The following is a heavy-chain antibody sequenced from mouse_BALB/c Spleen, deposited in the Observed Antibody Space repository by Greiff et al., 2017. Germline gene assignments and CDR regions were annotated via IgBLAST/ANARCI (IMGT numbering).Heavy chain of an antibody. J-gene: IGHJ2*01. D-gene: IGHD2-4*01. V-gene: IGHV5-4*02. CDR1: GFTFSDYY. CDR3: ARAGLRQDFDY. Sequence: EVKVVESGGGLVKPGGSLKLSCAASGFTFSDYYMYWVRQTPEKRLEWVATISDGGSYTYYPDSVKGRFTISRDNAKNNLYLQMSSLKSEDTAMYYCARAGLRQDFDYWGQGTTLTVSS. CDR2: ISDGGSYT.